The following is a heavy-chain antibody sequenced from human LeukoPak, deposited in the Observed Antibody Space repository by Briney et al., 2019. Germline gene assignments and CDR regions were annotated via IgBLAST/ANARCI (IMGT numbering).Heavy chain of an antibody. Sequence: GGSLRLSCAASGFTFSRYAMSWVRQAPGKGLEWVSAISGSGGSTYYADSVKGRFTISRDNSKNTLYLQMNSLRAEDTAVYYCAKDLPSWFGEPNFDYWGQGTLVTVSS. CDR3: AKDLPSWFGEPNFDY. CDR1: GFTFSRYA. J-gene: IGHJ4*02. V-gene: IGHV3-23*01. D-gene: IGHD3-10*01. CDR2: ISGSGGST.